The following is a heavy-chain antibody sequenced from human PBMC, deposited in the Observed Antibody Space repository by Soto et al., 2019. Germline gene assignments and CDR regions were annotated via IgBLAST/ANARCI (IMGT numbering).Heavy chain of an antibody. Sequence: ASVKVSCKASGYTFTSHAMHWVRQAPGQRLEWMGWINAGNGNTKYSQKFQGRVTITRDTSASTDYMELSSLRSENTAVYYCARDLGGWPDYWGQGTLVTVSS. V-gene: IGHV1-3*01. D-gene: IGHD2-15*01. CDR3: ARDLGGWPDY. CDR1: GYTFTSHA. CDR2: INAGNGNT. J-gene: IGHJ4*02.